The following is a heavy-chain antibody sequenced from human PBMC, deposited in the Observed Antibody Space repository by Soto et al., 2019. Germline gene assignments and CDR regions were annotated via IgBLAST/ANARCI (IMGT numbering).Heavy chain of an antibody. CDR3: ARAAGHGLDSAFDI. D-gene: IGHD6-19*01. CDR1: GFTFSDYY. Sequence: GGSLRLSCAASGFTFSDYYMSWIRQAPGKGLEWVSYISSSGSTIYYADSVKGRFTISRDNAKNSLYLQMNSLRAEDTAVYYCARAAGHGLDSAFDIWGQGTMVTVSS. V-gene: IGHV3-11*01. J-gene: IGHJ3*02. CDR2: ISSSGSTI.